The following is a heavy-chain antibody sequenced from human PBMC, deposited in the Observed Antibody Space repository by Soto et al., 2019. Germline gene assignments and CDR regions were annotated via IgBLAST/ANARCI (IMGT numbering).Heavy chain of an antibody. CDR1: GFTVSSNY. D-gene: IGHD1-1*01. J-gene: IGHJ3*02. Sequence: EVQLVESGGGLVQPGGSLRLSCAASGFTVSSNYMSWVRQAPGKGLEWVSVIYSGGSTYYAGSVKGRFNISRDNSKNTLYLRMNSLRAEATAVYYCARDRNALYAFDIWGQGTMVTVSS. CDR2: IYSGGST. V-gene: IGHV3-66*01. CDR3: ARDRNALYAFDI.